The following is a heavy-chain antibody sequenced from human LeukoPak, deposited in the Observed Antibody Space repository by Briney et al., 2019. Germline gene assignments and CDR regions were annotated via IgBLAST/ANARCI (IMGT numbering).Heavy chain of an antibody. Sequence: SETLSLTCTVSGGSISSGSYYWSWIRHPAGKGLEWIGRIYTSGSTNYNPSLKSRVTISVDTSKNQFSLKLSSVTAADTAVYYCARGRTYYYYMDVWGKGTTVTVSS. CDR1: GGSISSGSYY. V-gene: IGHV4-61*02. CDR3: ARGRTYYYYMDV. J-gene: IGHJ6*03. CDR2: IYTSGST.